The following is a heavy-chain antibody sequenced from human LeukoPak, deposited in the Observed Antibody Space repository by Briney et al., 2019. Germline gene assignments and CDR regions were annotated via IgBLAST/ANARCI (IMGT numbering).Heavy chain of an antibody. D-gene: IGHD6-13*01. Sequence: SETLSLTCTVSGGSVSSGSYYWSWIRQPPGKGLEWIGYIYYSGSTNYNPSLKSRVTISVDTSKNQFSLKLSSVTAADTAVYYWARGISSSLPEARWFDPWGQGTLVTVSS. CDR3: ARGISSSLPEARWFDP. J-gene: IGHJ5*02. V-gene: IGHV4-61*01. CDR1: GGSVSSGSYY. CDR2: IYYSGST.